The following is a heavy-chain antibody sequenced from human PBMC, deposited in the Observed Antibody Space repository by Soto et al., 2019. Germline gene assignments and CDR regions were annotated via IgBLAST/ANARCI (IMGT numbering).Heavy chain of an antibody. Sequence: QVQLVQSGAEVKKPGASVKVSCKASGYTFTSYGISWVRQAPGQGLEWMGWISAYNGNTNYAQKLQGRVTITTDTSTSTAYMELRSLRSDDTAVYYCARDLLRYFDWLSRFDPFDYWGQGTLVTVSS. D-gene: IGHD3-9*01. CDR3: ARDLLRYFDWLSRFDPFDY. J-gene: IGHJ4*02. CDR2: ISAYNGNT. CDR1: GYTFTSYG. V-gene: IGHV1-18*01.